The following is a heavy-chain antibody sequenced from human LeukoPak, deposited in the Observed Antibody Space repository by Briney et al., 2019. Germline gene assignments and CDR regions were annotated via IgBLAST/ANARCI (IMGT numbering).Heavy chain of an antibody. V-gene: IGHV1-18*01. J-gene: IGHJ3*02. Sequence: ASVKVSCKASGYTFTSYGISWVRQAPGQGLEWMGWISAYNGNTNYAQKLQGRVTMTTDTSTSTAYMELRSLRSDDTAVYYCASHLPLPGAFDIWGQGTMVTVSS. CDR3: ASHLPLPGAFDI. CDR2: ISAYNGNT. CDR1: GYTFTSYG. D-gene: IGHD3-3*02.